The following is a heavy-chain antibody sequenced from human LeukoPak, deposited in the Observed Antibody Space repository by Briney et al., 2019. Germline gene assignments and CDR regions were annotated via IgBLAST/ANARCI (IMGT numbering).Heavy chain of an antibody. CDR2: MYYDGST. V-gene: IGHV4-39*01. J-gene: IGHJ4*02. CDR3: ARAYYDFWGGGYFDY. CDR1: GGSISSSSYY. Sequence: SETLSLTCTVSGGSISSSSYYWGWIRQPPGKGLEWIGNMYYDGSTYYNPSLKSRLTISVDTSKNQFSLKLSSVTAADTAVYYCARAYYDFWGGGYFDYWGQGTLVTVSS. D-gene: IGHD3-3*01.